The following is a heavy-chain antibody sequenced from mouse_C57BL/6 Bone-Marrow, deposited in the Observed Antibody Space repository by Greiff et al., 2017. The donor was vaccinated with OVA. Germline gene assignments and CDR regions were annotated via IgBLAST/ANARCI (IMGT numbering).Heavy chain of an antibody. V-gene: IGHV3-6*01. CDR1: GYSITSGYY. D-gene: IGHD2-3*01. J-gene: IGHJ2*01. Sequence: EVQRVESGPGLVKPSQSLSLTCSVTGYSITSGYYWNWIRQFPGNKLEWMGYISYDGSNNYNPSLKNRISITRDTSKNQFFLKLNSVTTEDTATYYCASYDGYLYYFDYWGQGTTRTVSS. CDR3: ASYDGYLYYFDY. CDR2: ISYDGSN.